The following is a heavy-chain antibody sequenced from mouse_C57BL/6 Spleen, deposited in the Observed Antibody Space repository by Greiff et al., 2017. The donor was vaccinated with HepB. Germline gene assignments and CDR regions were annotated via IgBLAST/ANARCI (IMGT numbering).Heavy chain of an antibody. V-gene: IGHV7-3*01. Sequence: EVNVVESGGGLVQPGGSLSLSCAASGFTFTDYYMSWVRQPPGKALEWLGFIRNKANGYTTEYSASVKGRFTISRDNSQSILYLQMNALRAEDSATYYCARYGSSYNYAMDYWGQGTSVTVSS. J-gene: IGHJ4*01. CDR1: GFTFTDYY. CDR2: IRNKANGYTT. CDR3: ARYGSSYNYAMDY. D-gene: IGHD1-1*01.